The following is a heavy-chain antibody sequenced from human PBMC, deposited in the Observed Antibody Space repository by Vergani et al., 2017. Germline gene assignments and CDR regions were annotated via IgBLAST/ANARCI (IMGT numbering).Heavy chain of an antibody. J-gene: IGHJ4*02. CDR1: GYTFTDYY. CDR2: VDPEDGET. Sequence: EVQLVQSGAEVKKPGATVKISCKVSGYTFTDYYMHWVQQAPGKGLEWMGLVDPEDGETIYAEKLQGRVTMTTDTSTSTAYMELRSLRSDDTAVYYCARVTGYSGFDYWGQGTLVTVSS. D-gene: IGHD1-26*01. V-gene: IGHV1-69-2*01. CDR3: ARVTGYSGFDY.